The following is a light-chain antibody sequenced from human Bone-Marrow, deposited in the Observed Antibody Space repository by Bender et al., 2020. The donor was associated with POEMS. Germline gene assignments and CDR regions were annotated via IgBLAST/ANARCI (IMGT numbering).Light chain of an antibody. V-gene: IGLV2-14*02. CDR3: NSYKFGSKTYV. Sequence: QSALTQPASVSGSPGQSIAISCTGTTSDVGSYNHVSWYQQQAGKVPKLLIYDVSNRPSGVSNRFSGSKSGNTASLTISGLQAEDAADYYCNSYKFGSKTYVFGTGTKVTVL. CDR2: DVS. CDR1: TSDVGSYNH. J-gene: IGLJ1*01.